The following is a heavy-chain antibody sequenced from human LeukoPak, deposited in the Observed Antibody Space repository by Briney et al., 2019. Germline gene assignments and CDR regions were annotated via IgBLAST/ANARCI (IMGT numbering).Heavy chain of an antibody. CDR2: ISSNGGNT. CDR3: ARRDTSGYFSDY. D-gene: IGHD6-19*01. Sequence: GGSLRLSCAASGFSFSTYAMSWVRQAPGKGLEYVAAISSNGGNTYYPNSVKGRFTISRDNSKNTLYFQMGSLRVEDMAVYYCARRDTSGYFSDYWGQGTLVTVSS. V-gene: IGHV3-64*01. CDR1: GFSFSTYA. J-gene: IGHJ4*02.